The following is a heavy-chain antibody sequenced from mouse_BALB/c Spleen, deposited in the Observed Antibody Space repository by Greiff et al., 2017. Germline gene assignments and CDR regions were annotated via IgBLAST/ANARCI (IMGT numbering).Heavy chain of an antibody. CDR2: ISYSGST. V-gene: IGHV3-8*02. D-gene: IGHD1-1*01. CDR3: ARSGYYGSSYFDY. CDR1: GDSITSGY. J-gene: IGHJ2*01. Sequence: EVKVVESGPSLVKPSQTLSLTCSVTGDSITSGYWNWIRKFPGNKLEYMGYISYSGSTYYNPSLKSRISITRDTSKNQYYLQLNSVTTEDTATYYCARSGYYGSSYFDYWGQGTTLTVSS.